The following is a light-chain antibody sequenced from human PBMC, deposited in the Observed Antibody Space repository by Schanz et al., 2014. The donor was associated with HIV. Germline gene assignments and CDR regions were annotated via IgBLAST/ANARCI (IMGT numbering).Light chain of an antibody. CDR2: AAS. V-gene: IGKV1-39*01. CDR3: QQSYSTPYT. Sequence: DIQMTQSPSSQSASVGDRVTITCRASQDIGNDLGWYQQKPGQAPKRLIYAASNLQSGVPSRFIGSGSGTDFTLAISSLQPEDFATYYCQQSYSTPYTFGQGTKLEIK. CDR1: QDIGND. J-gene: IGKJ2*01.